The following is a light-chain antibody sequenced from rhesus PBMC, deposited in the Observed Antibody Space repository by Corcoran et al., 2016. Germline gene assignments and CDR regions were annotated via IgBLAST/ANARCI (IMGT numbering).Light chain of an antibody. Sequence: DIQMTQSPSSLSASVGDKVTITCRASQGISSWLAWYQQTPGKAPKLLIYKASSLQSGVPSRFSGSGSGTDFTLTISNLQPEDFATYYCLQYSSSPPFTFGPGTKLDIK. V-gene: IGKV1-22*01. CDR2: KAS. CDR3: LQYSSSPPFT. J-gene: IGKJ3*01. CDR1: QGISSW.